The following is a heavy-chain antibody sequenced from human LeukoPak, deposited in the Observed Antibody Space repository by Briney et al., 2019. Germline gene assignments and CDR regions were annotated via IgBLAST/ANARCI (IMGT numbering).Heavy chain of an antibody. D-gene: IGHD3-16*01. V-gene: IGHV3-30*04. CDR1: GFTFSSYA. J-gene: IGHJ4*02. CDR2: ISYDGSNK. CDR3: ARDQRSYDYVMYYFDY. Sequence: PGGSLSLSCAASGFTFSSYAMLWVRQAPGKGLEWVAVISYDGSNKYYADSVKGRFTISRDNSKNTLYLQMNSLRAEDTAVYYCARDQRSYDYVMYYFDYWGQGTLVTVSS.